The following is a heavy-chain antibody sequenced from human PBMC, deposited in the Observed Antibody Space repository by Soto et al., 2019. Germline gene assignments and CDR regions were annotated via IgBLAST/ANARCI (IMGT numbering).Heavy chain of an antibody. Sequence: QVQVVQSGAEVKKPGASVKVACKASGYSFDTFGMSWVRQAPGQGLEWMGWISIEKGDTNSAQKFQDRVIMTTDTSTSTAYMDLRSLTSDDTAVYYCARCYCSVGTCYTCWHFDLWGRGTLVTVSS. CDR3: ARCYCSVGTCYTCWHFDL. V-gene: IGHV1-18*01. D-gene: IGHD2-15*01. J-gene: IGHJ2*01. CDR1: GYSFDTFG. CDR2: ISIEKGDT.